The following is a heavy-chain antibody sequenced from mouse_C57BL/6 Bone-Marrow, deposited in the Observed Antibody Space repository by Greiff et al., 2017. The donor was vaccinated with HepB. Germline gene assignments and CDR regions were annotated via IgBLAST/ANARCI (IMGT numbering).Heavy chain of an antibody. CDR2: INPSTGGN. CDR1: GYSFTGYY. Sequence: VQLQQSGPELVKPGASVKISCKASGYSFTGYYMNWVKQSPEKSLEWIGEINPSTGGNTYNQKFKAKATLTVDKSSRTAYMQLKSLTSEDSAVYYCARDGYPWYFDVWGTGTTVTGSS. CDR3: ARDGYPWYFDV. D-gene: IGHD2-3*01. J-gene: IGHJ1*03. V-gene: IGHV1-42*01.